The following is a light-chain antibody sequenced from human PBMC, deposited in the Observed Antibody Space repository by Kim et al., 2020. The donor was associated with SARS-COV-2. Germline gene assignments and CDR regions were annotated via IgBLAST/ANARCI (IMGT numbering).Light chain of an antibody. CDR1: QDIRNN. CDR2: GAS. J-gene: IGKJ4*01. CDR3: QQYEIWPPLT. Sequence: EIVMTQSPASLSVSPGERVILSCRASQDIRNNLAWYQQKPGQAPRLLIHGASIKATGIPARFSGSGSDTEFTLTISSLQSEDCAVYYCQQYEIWPPLTFGGGTKLEI. V-gene: IGKV3-15*01.